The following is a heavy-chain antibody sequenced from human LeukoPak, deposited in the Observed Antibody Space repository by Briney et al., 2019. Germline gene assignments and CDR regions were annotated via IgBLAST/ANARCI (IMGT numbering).Heavy chain of an antibody. CDR2: ISGSGGST. CDR3: AKDPRVGSRVATPCH. J-gene: IGHJ4*02. CDR1: GFTFTSYA. D-gene: IGHD5-24*01. V-gene: IGHV3-23*01. Sequence: GGSLRLSCAASGFTFTSYAMSWVRQAPGKGLEWGSAISGSGGSTYYADSVKGRFTISRDNSKSTLFLQMNSLRAEDTAVYYCAKDPRVGSRVATPCHWGQGTLVTVSS.